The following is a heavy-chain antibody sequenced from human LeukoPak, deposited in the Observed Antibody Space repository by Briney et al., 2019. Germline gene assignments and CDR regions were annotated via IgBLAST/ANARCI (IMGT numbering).Heavy chain of an antibody. Sequence: GGSLRLSCAASGFTFDDYAMHWVRQAPGKGLEWVSGISWYSGSIGYADSVKGRFTISRDNSKNSLYLQMDSLRVEDTAVYYCVRDPSYGSSWYYYMDVWGKGTTVTVSS. D-gene: IGHD6-13*01. CDR1: GFTFDDYA. V-gene: IGHV3-9*01. CDR2: ISWYSGSI. J-gene: IGHJ6*03. CDR3: VRDPSYGSSWYYYMDV.